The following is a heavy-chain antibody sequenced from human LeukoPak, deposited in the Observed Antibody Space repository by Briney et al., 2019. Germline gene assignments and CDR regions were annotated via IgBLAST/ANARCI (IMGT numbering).Heavy chain of an antibody. Sequence: GGSLRLSCAASGFTVSSNYMSWVRQAPGKGLEWVSVIYSGGSTYYADSVKGRFTISRDNSKNTLYLQMNSLRAEDTAVYYCACTSNSGYDYYYYYYMDVWGKGTTVTISS. D-gene: IGHD5-12*01. V-gene: IGHV3-53*01. J-gene: IGHJ6*03. CDR3: ACTSNSGYDYYYYYYMDV. CDR1: GFTVSSNY. CDR2: IYSGGST.